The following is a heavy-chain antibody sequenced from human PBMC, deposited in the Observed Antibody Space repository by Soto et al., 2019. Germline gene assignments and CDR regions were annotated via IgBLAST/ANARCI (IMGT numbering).Heavy chain of an antibody. CDR1: GYSFTSYW. D-gene: IGHD2-2*01. CDR2: IDPSDSYT. Sequence: GESLQISCKGSGYSFTSYWITWVRQMSGKGLEWLGRIDPSDSYTNYSPSFRGHVTISADKSISTAYLQWSSLKASDTARYYCARGPALVVPAARSGSMDVWGQGTTGTVSS. J-gene: IGHJ6*02. CDR3: ARGPALVVPAARSGSMDV. V-gene: IGHV5-10-1*01.